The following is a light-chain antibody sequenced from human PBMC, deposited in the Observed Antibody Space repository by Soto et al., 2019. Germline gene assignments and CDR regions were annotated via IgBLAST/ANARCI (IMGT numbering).Light chain of an antibody. CDR2: GAS. CDR1: QSVSSSY. Sequence: EIVLTQSPGTQSLSPGERATLSCRASQSVSSSYLTWYQQKPGQAPRLLIYGASSRATGIPDRFSGSGSGTDFTLTISRLEPEDFAVYYCQQYGRSPPITFGQGTRLEIK. V-gene: IGKV3-20*01. J-gene: IGKJ5*01. CDR3: QQYGRSPPIT.